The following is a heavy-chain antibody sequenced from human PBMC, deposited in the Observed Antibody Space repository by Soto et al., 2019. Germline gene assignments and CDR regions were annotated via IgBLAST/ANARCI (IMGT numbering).Heavy chain of an antibody. J-gene: IGHJ2*01. V-gene: IGHV3-30-3*01. Sequence: QVQLVESGGGVVQPGRSLRLSCAASGFTFSSYAMHWVRQAPGKGLEWVAVISDDGSNKYYADSVKGRFTISRDNSKNTLYLQMNSLRAEDTAVYYCARDKTGGLLASENDWYFDLWGRGTLVTVSS. CDR1: GFTFSSYA. CDR3: ARDKTGGLLASENDWYFDL. D-gene: IGHD2-21*02. CDR2: ISDDGSNK.